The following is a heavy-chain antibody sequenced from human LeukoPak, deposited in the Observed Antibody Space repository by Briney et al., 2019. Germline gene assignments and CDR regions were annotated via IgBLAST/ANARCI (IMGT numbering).Heavy chain of an antibody. CDR1: GYTFTSYD. D-gene: IGHD3-3*01. V-gene: IGHV1-8*03. CDR2: MNPNRGNT. CDR3: ARGLYDFWSGPRRRWFDP. J-gene: IGHJ5*02. Sequence: ASVKVSCKASGYTFTSYDIYWVRQAPGQGLEWVGWMNPNRGNTGYAQKFQGRVTITRNNYISKDKMDLSSRRSEDWAVYYCARGLYDFWSGPRRRWFDPWGQGSLVTVSS.